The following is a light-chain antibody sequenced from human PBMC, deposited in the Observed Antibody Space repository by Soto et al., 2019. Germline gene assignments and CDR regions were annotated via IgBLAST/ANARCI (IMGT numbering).Light chain of an antibody. CDR2: DAS. CDR3: QQYDKLPRT. Sequence: DILITQSPSSLPASIGDRVTITCQASQDISNYLTWYQQKPGKAPKLLIYDASNLETGDPSRFSGSGSGTDFTFTISSLQPEDIATYYCQQYDKLPRTFGGGTKVDIK. CDR1: QDISNY. J-gene: IGKJ4*01. V-gene: IGKV1-33*01.